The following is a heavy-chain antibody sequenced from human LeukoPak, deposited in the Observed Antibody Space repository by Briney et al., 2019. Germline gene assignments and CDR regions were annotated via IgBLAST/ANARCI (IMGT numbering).Heavy chain of an antibody. V-gene: IGHV1-8*01. CDR3: ARGRAAAD. D-gene: IGHD2-15*01. CDR1: GYTFTYND. Sequence: PGASVKVSCKASGYTFTYNDVNWVRQATGQGLEWMGWMNPGTANTGCAPRFQGRLAMTADTSINTAYMELSGLTSDDTAVYYCARGRAAADWGQGTLVTVSS. CDR2: MNPGTANT. J-gene: IGHJ4*02.